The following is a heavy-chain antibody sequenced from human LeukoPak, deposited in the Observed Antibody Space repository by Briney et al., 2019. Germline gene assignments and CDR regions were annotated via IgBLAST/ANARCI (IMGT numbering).Heavy chain of an antibody. D-gene: IGHD3-3*01. CDR3: ARGGGSYYDFWSGYYKGAPFDY. J-gene: IGHJ4*02. V-gene: IGHV1-24*01. Sequence: ASVKVSCKVSGYTLTELSMHWVRQAPGKGLEWMGGFDPEDGETIYAQKFQGRVTMTRNTSISTAYMELSSLRSEDTAVYYCARGGGSYYDFWSGYYKGAPFDYWAREPWSPSPQ. CDR1: GYTLTELS. CDR2: FDPEDGET.